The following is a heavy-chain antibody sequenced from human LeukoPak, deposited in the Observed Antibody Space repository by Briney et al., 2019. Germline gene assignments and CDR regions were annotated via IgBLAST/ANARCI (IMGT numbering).Heavy chain of an antibody. J-gene: IGHJ4*02. V-gene: IGHV4-38-2*02. CDR2: IYHSGST. CDR3: ARAYYYDSSGTPYYFDY. CDR1: GYSINSGYF. Sequence: SETLSLTCTVSGYSINSGYFWGWIRRPPGKGLEWIGSIYHSGSTYYNPSLKSRVTISVDTSKNQFSLKLSSVTAADTAVYYCARAYYYDSSGTPYYFDYWGQGTLVTVSS. D-gene: IGHD3-22*01.